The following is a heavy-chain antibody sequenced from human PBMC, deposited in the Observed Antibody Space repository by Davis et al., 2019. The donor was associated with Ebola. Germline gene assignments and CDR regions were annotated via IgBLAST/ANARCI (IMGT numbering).Heavy chain of an antibody. J-gene: IGHJ3*02. CDR3: ARDPSTAMGPDAFDI. V-gene: IGHV3-33*01. CDR1: GFTFSSYG. Sequence: GESLKISCAASGFTFSSYGMHWVRQAPGKGLEWVAVIWYDGSNKYYADSVKGRFTISRDNSKNTLYLQMNSLRAEDTAVYYCARDPSTAMGPDAFDIWGQGTMVTVSS. CDR2: IWYDGSNK. D-gene: IGHD5-18*01.